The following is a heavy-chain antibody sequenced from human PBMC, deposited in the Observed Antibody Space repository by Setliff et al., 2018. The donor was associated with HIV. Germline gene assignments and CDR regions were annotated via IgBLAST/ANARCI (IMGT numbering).Heavy chain of an antibody. D-gene: IGHD2-21*02. V-gene: IGHV4-39*01. CDR1: GGSIRSSSSY. CDR3: ARGGAFCGRDSCYYLDY. Sequence: SETLSLTCTVSGGSIRSSSSYWGWIRQPPGKGLEWIGIIYYSGSTYYKPSLKSRVTISVDTSKNQFSLKLTSVTAADTAVYYCARGGAFCGRDSCYYLDYWGQGILVTVSS. CDR2: IYYSGST. J-gene: IGHJ4*02.